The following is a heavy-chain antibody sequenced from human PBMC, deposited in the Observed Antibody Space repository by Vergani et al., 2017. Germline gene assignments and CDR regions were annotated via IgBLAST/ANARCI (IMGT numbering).Heavy chain of an antibody. D-gene: IGHD5-12*01. J-gene: IGHJ6*02. CDR3: AKANPRNSGYDYLYYYLAMNV. CDR2: ISGSGRST. V-gene: IGHV3-23*01. Sequence: EVQLLESGGDLVQPGGSLRLSCAASGFTFNHYAMNWVRQAPGKGLEWVSGISGSGRSTYYAGSVKGRFTISRDSSKNTLYLQRNSLSAGDTAVYYCAKANPRNSGYDYLYYYLAMNVWGQGTTVTVSS. CDR1: GFTFNHYA.